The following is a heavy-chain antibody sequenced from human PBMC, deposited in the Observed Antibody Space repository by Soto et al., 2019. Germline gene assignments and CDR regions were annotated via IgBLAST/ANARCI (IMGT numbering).Heavy chain of an antibody. D-gene: IGHD3-16*02. CDR3: AKLEMVVNDYVWGSYRPLDY. Sequence: GALRLSCAASGFTFSSYGMHWVRQAPGKGLEWVAVISYDGSNKYYADSVKGRFTISRDNSKNTLYLQMNSLRAEDTAVYYCAKLEMVVNDYVWGSYRPLDYWGQGTLVTVSS. V-gene: IGHV3-30*18. CDR1: GFTFSSYG. J-gene: IGHJ4*02. CDR2: ISYDGSNK.